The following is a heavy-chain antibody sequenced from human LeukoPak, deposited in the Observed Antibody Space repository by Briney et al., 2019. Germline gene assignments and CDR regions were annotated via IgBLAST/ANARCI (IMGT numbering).Heavy chain of an antibody. CDR3: AKDRPFYGYCSGGSCHLGYMDV. Sequence: GGSLRLSCAASGFTFSSYGMHWVRQAPGKGLEWVAVISYDGSNKYYADSVKGRFTISRDNSKNTLCLQMNSLRAEDTAVYYCAKDRPFYGYCSGGSCHLGYMDVWGKGTTVTVSS. CDR1: GFTFSSYG. CDR2: ISYDGSNK. V-gene: IGHV3-30*18. J-gene: IGHJ6*03. D-gene: IGHD2-15*01.